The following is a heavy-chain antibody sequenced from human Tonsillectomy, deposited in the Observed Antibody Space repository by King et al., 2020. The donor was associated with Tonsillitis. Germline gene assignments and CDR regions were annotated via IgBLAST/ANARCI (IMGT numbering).Heavy chain of an antibody. CDR1: GFTFSIYA. J-gene: IGHJ3*02. V-gene: IGHV3-23*04. Sequence: VQLVESGGGLVQPGGSLRLSCAASGFTFSIYAMSWVRQAPGKGLEWVSVISGSGGSTYYADSVKGRFTISRDNSKTTLSLQMNSLRDEDTAVYYCASIAVAGTSIYALDIWGQGTMVTVSS. D-gene: IGHD6-19*01. CDR3: ASIAVAGTSIYALDI. CDR2: ISGSGGST.